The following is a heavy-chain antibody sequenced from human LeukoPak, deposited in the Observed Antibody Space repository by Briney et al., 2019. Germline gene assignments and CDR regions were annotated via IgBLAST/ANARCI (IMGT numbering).Heavy chain of an antibody. J-gene: IGHJ6*02. CDR2: ISYDGGNK. CDR3: ARVGYDILTGYYEAYYYYGMDV. Sequence: GRSLRLSCAASGFTFSSYAMHWVRQAPGKGLEWVAVISYDGGNKYYADSVKGRFTISRDNSKNTLYLQMNSLRAEDTAVYYCARVGYDILTGYYEAYYYYGMDVWGQGTTVTASS. CDR1: GFTFSSYA. V-gene: IGHV3-30*04. D-gene: IGHD3-9*01.